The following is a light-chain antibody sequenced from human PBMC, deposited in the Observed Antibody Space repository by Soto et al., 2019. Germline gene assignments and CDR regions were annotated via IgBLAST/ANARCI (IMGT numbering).Light chain of an antibody. CDR3: QQYNNWHPPIT. V-gene: IGKV3-15*01. CDR1: QSVGTN. Sequence: EIVMTQSPATLSVSPGERATLSCRASQSVGTNLAWYQQKPGQAPRLLIYGASTRATDIPARFSASGSGTEFTLTISSLQSEDFVVYYCQQYNNWHPPITFGRGTRLESK. CDR2: GAS. J-gene: IGKJ5*01.